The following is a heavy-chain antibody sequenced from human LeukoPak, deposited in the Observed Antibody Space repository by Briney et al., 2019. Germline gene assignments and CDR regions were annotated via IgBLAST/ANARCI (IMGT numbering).Heavy chain of an antibody. CDR3: ARVWQQRLEYYFDY. Sequence: GGSLRLSCAASGFTFNTYAMSWVRQAPGKGLEWVSAMSGSGGRTYYADSVKGRFTISRDNSKNTLYLQMNSLRAEDTAVYYCARVWQQRLEYYFDYWGQGTLVTVSS. CDR2: MSGSGGRT. J-gene: IGHJ4*02. V-gene: IGHV3-23*01. D-gene: IGHD6-13*01. CDR1: GFTFNTYA.